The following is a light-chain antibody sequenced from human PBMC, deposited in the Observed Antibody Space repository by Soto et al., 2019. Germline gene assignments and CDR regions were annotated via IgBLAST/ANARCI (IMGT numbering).Light chain of an antibody. CDR2: AAS. CDR3: QKYNIAPRT. J-gene: IGKJ1*01. Sequence: QITQSPSSLSASVGDSFTLTCLASQGISNYVAWYQQKPGKVPKLLIYAASTLQSGVPSRFSGSGSGTDFTLTISSLQPEDVATYYCQKYNIAPRTFGQGTIVDIK. CDR1: QGISNY. V-gene: IGKV1-27*01.